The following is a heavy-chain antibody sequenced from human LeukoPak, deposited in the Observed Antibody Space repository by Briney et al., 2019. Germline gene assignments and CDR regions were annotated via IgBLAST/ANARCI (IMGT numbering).Heavy chain of an antibody. V-gene: IGHV1-2*02. Sequence: ASVKVSCKASGYTFTGYYVHWVLQAPGQGLEWMGWINHSSGATNYAQKFQCRITMARDTSISTAYMERSRLRSDDTAVYYCARGIWYGSGSPPFDYWGQGTLVTVSS. CDR3: ARGIWYGSGSPPFDY. J-gene: IGHJ4*02. D-gene: IGHD3-10*01. CDR2: INHSSGAT. CDR1: GYTFTGYY.